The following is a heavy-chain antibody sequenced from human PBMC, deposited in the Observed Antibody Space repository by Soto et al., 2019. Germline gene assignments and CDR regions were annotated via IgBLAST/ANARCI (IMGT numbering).Heavy chain of an antibody. CDR2: IDWDDDK. V-gene: IGHV2-70*04. D-gene: IGHD1-26*01. Sequence: SGATLVNPTQTLTLTCTFSGFSLSTSGMRVSWIRQSPGKALEWLARIDWDDDKFYRTSLKTRLTISKDTSKNQVVLTMTNMDPVDTATYYCERPPVGSTLDYWDQATLVAVS. J-gene: IGHJ4*02. CDR1: GFSLSTSGMR. CDR3: ERPPVGSTLDY.